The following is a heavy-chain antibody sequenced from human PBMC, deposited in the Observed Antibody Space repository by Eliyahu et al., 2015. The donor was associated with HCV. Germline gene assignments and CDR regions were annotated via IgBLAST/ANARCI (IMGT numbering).Heavy chain of an antibody. CDR1: GDSFNSGDYY. D-gene: IGHD3-22*01. CDR2: IYYSGST. Sequence: QVQLQESGPGLVKPSQTLSLTCTVSGDSFNSGDYYWSWIRQPPGKGLEWIGYIYYSGSTYYNPSLKSRITLSVDTSKTQFSLELNSVTAADTAVYYCARGHYDTSGYYPPDFWGQGTVVTVSS. J-gene: IGHJ4*02. CDR3: ARGHYDTSGYYPPDF. V-gene: IGHV4-30-4*08.